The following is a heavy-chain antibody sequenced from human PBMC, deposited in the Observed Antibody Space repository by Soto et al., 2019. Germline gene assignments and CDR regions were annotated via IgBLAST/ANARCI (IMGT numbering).Heavy chain of an antibody. D-gene: IGHD6-19*01. CDR3: ARGGSGWQALTWIDT. CDR1: GVSISRTSYS. CDR2: IDHRGSP. V-gene: IGHV4-30-4*08. J-gene: IGHJ5*02. Sequence: SETLSLTCNVSGVSISRTSYSWSWIRQSPGKGLECVGFIDHRGSPYYNPSLEGRSTISLDTAKNHFSLKLSSVTVADTAVYYCARGGSGWQALTWIDTWGQGTLVNVSS.